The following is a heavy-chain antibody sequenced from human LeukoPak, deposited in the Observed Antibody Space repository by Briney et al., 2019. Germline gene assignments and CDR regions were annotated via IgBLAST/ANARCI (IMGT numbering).Heavy chain of an antibody. CDR1: GDSVSSNGAS. Sequence: QTLSLTCAISGDSVSSNGASWNWIRQSPSRGLEWLGRTYYRSQQWHSDYAPSVKGRITLNPDTSKNQFSLQLNSMTPEDTALYYCGRETDFGVVTNWGQGTLVTVSS. V-gene: IGHV6-1*01. CDR2: TYYRSQQWHS. D-gene: IGHD3-3*01. J-gene: IGHJ4*02. CDR3: GRETDFGVVTN.